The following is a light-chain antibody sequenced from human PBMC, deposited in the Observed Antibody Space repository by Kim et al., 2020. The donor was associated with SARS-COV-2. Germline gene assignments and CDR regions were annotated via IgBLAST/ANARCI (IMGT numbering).Light chain of an antibody. CDR2: ETS. CDR3: QQYNSYPVT. Sequence: DIQMTQSPSPLSASVGDRVTITCRASQSISICLAWYQQKPVTPPNILIRETSSLESGVPSSFSGSGSGTEFTLTISSLQPVDFATYYCQQYNSYPVTFGQGTKLEI. CDR1: QSISIC. J-gene: IGKJ2*01. V-gene: IGKV1-5*03.